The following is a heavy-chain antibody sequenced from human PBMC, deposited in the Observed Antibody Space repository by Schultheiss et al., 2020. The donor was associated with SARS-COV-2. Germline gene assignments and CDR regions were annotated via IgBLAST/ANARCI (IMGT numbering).Heavy chain of an antibody. CDR3: AREGSRSYHGLDY. CDR1: GGSISRYY. CDR2: IYYSGST. Sequence: SQTLSLTCTVSGGSISRYYWSWIRQPPGKGLEWIGYIYYSGSTYYNPSLKSRVTISVDTSKNQFSLKLTSVTAADTAVYYCAREGSRSYHGLDYWGQGTLVTVSS. V-gene: IGHV4-59*12. D-gene: IGHD1-14*01. J-gene: IGHJ4*02.